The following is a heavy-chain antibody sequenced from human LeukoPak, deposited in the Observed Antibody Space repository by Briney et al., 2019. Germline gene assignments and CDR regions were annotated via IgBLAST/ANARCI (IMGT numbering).Heavy chain of an antibody. V-gene: IGHV4-4*02. D-gene: IGHD3-22*01. CDR2: IYHLGAT. CDR3: ARDGFYDSSGYYYNWVFDY. J-gene: IGHJ4*02. Sequence: TSGTLSLTCTVSGGSISSSNWWSWVRQPPGKGLECIGDIYHLGATNYNPSLKSRVTISVDKSKNQFSLRLSSVTAADTAVYYCARDGFYDSSGYYYNWVFDYWGQGTLVTVSS. CDR1: GGSISSSNW.